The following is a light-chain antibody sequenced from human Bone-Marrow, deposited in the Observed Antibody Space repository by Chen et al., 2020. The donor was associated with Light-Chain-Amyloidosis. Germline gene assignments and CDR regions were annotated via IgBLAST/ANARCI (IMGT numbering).Light chain of an antibody. Sequence: QSALTQPASVSGSPGQSITISCTGTSSDIGDYQYVSWYQQHPGKAPKLMIYDVSHRPSGMSDRFSASKSGNTASLTISGLQADDEADYYCNSHRHKVFGTGTKVTIL. CDR1: SSDIGDYQY. J-gene: IGLJ1*01. CDR2: DVS. CDR3: NSHRHKV. V-gene: IGLV2-14*01.